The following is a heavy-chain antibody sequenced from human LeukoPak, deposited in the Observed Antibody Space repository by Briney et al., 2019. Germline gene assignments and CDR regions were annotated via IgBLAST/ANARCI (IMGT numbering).Heavy chain of an antibody. J-gene: IGHJ4*02. CDR1: GFTFSESA. V-gene: IGHV3-23*05. CDR2: IDRSGTNT. CDR3: AKGVSGPQYYFHF. Sequence: GGCLRLSCAASGFTFSESAMRWVRQAPGKGLEWVSSIDRSGTNTFYTDSVKGRFTISRDNSKNTVYLYMVSLRAEDTAMYYCAKGVSGPQYYFHFWGQGNMVTVSS. D-gene: IGHD2/OR15-2a*01.